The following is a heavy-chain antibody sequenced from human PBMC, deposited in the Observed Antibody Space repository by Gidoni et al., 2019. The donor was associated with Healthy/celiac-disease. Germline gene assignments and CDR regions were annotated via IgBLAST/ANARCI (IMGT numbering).Heavy chain of an antibody. V-gene: IGHV3-66*01. Sequence: EVQLVESGGGLDQPGGSLRLSCAASGFTVSSNYMSCVRQAPGKGLEWVSVIYSGGSTYYADSVKGRFTISRDNSKNTLYLQMNSLRAEDTAVYYCARTSVSNYYYGMDVWGQGTTVTVSS. CDR3: ARTSVSNYYYGMDV. CDR1: GFTVSSNY. CDR2: IYSGGST. J-gene: IGHJ6*02.